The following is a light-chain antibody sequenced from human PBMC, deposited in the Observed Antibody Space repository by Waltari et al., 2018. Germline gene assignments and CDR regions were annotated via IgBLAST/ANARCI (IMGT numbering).Light chain of an antibody. Sequence: DIQMTQSPSSLSASVADRVTITCRASQTIRRYLNWYQQKPGKAPNLLIYAASSLQSGVPSRFSGSGSGRDFTLIITSLQPEDFATYYCQQSYSFTRTFGQGTKVEIK. CDR2: AAS. CDR1: QTIRRY. J-gene: IGKJ1*01. CDR3: QQSYSFTRT. V-gene: IGKV1-39*01.